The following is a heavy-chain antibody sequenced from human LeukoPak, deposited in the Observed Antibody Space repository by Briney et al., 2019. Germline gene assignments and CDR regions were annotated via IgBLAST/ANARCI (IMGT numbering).Heavy chain of an antibody. CDR1: GFTFSSCA. CDR2: ISGSGAST. V-gene: IGHV3-23*01. Sequence: PGGSLRLSCAASGFTFSSCAMSWVRQAPGKGLEWVSAISGSGASTYYADSVKGRFTISRDNSKNTLYVQMNSLRAEDTAVYYCAKSQFGGVFDGFDIWGQGTMVTASS. J-gene: IGHJ3*02. D-gene: IGHD3-16*01. CDR3: AKSQFGGVFDGFDI.